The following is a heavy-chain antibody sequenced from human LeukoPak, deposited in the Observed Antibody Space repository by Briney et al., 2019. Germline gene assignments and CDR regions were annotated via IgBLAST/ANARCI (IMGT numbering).Heavy chain of an antibody. J-gene: IGHJ5*02. CDR2: ITGSGGST. V-gene: IGHV3-23*01. CDR3: ASRGTTGS. Sequence: PGGTLRLSCAASGGTFRSYGMSWVRRAPGKGLEWVSGITGSGGSTYYADSVKGRFTISRDNSRNTLYLQMNSLRVEDTAVYYCASRGTTGSWGQGTLVTVSS. CDR1: GGTFRSYG. D-gene: IGHD1-1*01.